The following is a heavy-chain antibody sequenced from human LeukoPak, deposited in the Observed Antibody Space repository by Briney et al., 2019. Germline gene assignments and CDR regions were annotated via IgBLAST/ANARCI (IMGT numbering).Heavy chain of an antibody. D-gene: IGHD1-26*01. CDR1: GFTFSTCW. V-gene: IGHV3-7*03. J-gene: IGHJ3*02. CDR3: ARAQYGSYFQSGAYDI. CDR2: MKRDGSEV. Sequence: GGSLRLSCAASGFTFSTCWMTWVRQAPGKGLEWVANMKRDGSEVYYANSVKGHFTISRDNAKNSLYLQMNSLKTEDTAVYYCARAQYGSYFQSGAYDIWGQGTMVTVSS.